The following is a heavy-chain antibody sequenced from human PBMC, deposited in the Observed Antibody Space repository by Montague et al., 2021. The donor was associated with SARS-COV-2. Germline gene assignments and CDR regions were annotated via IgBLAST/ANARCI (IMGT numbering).Heavy chain of an antibody. CDR3: AKALMTWGGNSPVDY. CDR1: GFTFSDYY. J-gene: IGHJ4*02. V-gene: IGHV3-11*01. Sequence: SLRLSCSASGFTFSDYYMNWVRQAPGKGLEWVSYISNTGSTIYYADSVKGRFAVSRDNTKNSLYLQMNSLRAEDTAVYYCAKALMTWGGNSPVDYWGQGTLVTVSS. D-gene: IGHD4-23*01. CDR2: ISNTGSTI.